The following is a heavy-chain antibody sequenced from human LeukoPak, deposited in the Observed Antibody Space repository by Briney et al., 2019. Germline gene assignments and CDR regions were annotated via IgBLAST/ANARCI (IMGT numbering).Heavy chain of an antibody. J-gene: IGHJ4*02. CDR2: IRYDGSNK. V-gene: IGHV3-30*02. CDR3: AKDISDTAMELQGFDY. D-gene: IGHD5-18*01. Sequence: PGGSLRLSCAASGFTFSSYSMNWVRQAPGKGLEWVAFIRYDGSNKYYADSVKGRFTISRDNAKNSLYLQMNSLRAEDTALYYCAKDISDTAMELQGFDYWGQGTLVTVSS. CDR1: GFTFSSYS.